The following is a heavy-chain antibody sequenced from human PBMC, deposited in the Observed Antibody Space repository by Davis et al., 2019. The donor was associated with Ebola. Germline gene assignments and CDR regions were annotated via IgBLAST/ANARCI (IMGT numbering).Heavy chain of an antibody. V-gene: IGHV1-46*01. Sequence: ASVKVSCKASGYTFTSYYMHWVRQAPGQGLEWMGIINPSGGSTSYAQKFQGRVTMTRDTSTSTVYMEVSRLRSEDTAVYYCARGADDFWSGGTYRYYDLDVWGLGTMVTVSS. D-gene: IGHD3-3*01. CDR2: INPSGGST. CDR3: ARGADDFWSGGTYRYYDLDV. CDR1: GYTFTSYY. J-gene: IGHJ6*02.